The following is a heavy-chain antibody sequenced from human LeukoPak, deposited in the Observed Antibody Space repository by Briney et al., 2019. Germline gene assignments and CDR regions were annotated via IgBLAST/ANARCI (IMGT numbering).Heavy chain of an antibody. V-gene: IGHV1-2*02. Sequence: GASVKVSCKASGYTFTGYYMHWVRQAPGQGLEWMGWINPNSGGTNYAQKFQGRVTMTRDTSISTAYMELSRLRSDDTAVYYCAREITGYELGFDPWGQGTLVTVSS. CDR1: GYTFTGYY. CDR2: INPNSGGT. J-gene: IGHJ5*02. CDR3: AREITGYELGFDP. D-gene: IGHD5-12*01.